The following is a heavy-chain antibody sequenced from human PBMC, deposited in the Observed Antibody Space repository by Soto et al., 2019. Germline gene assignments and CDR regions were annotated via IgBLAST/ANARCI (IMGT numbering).Heavy chain of an antibody. CDR2: INSDGTIT. CDR3: ARVGYGNYHFDY. CDR1: GFTFSSYW. Sequence: EVQLVESGGALVQPGGSLRLSCAASGFTFSSYWMHWVRQAPGKGLVWVSRINSDGTITSHADSVKGRFTVSRDNAKNSRYLQMNSLRADDTAVYYCARVGYGNYHFDYWGQGILVTVSS. V-gene: IGHV3-74*01. J-gene: IGHJ4*02. D-gene: IGHD4-17*01.